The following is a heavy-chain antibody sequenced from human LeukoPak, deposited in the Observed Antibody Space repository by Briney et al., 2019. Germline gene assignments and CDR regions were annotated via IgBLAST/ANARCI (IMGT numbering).Heavy chain of an antibody. CDR3: AGAVFRLVYFDL. CDR2: IYYSGST. V-gene: IGHV4-39*01. J-gene: IGHJ2*01. Sequence: SETLSLTCTVSSGSFSSSTYYWGWLRQPPGKGLEWFGLIYYSGSTYYNPSLKSRVTLSVDTSKNQFSLKLSSVTAPDTAVYYCAGAVFRLVYFDLWGRGTLVTVSS. CDR1: SGSFSSSTYY. D-gene: IGHD3/OR15-3a*01.